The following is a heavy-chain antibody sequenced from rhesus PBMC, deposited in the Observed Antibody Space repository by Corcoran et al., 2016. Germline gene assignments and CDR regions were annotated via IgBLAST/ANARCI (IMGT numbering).Heavy chain of an antibody. CDR1: GGSLSSSY. CDR2: IYGSGRIT. V-gene: IGHV4-169*01. J-gene: IGHJ6*01. Sequence: QVQLKESGPGPVKPSETLSVTCAISGGSLSSSYWTWIRQAPGNGLGWIGYIYGSGRITNYNPALKSRVTLSVDTSKNQFSLKLSSVTAADTAVYYWARGTPPWLDSWGQGVVVTVSS. CDR3: ARGTPPWLDS.